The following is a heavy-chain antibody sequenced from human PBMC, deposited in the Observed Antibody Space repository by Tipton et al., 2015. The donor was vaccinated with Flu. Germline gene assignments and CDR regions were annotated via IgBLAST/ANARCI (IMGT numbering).Heavy chain of an antibody. D-gene: IGHD5-12*01. Sequence: TLSLTCAVYGGSFSGYYWTWIRQPPGKGLEWIGEINHSGATNHNPSLKSRVTISVDTSKNQLSLKVTSLTAADTAVYYCARGSGNVNAYLDSWGRGTLVTVSS. CDR2: INHSGAT. CDR1: GGSFSGYY. CDR3: ARGSGNVNAYLDS. J-gene: IGHJ4*02. V-gene: IGHV4-34*01.